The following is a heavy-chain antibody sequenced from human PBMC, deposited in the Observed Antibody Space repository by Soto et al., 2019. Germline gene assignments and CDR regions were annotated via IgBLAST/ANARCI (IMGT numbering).Heavy chain of an antibody. V-gene: IGHV4-31*03. J-gene: IGHJ4*02. CDR3: AREAYYYDSSGYFSKYFDS. D-gene: IGHD3-22*01. CDR1: GGSISSGGYY. Sequence: NPSETLSLTCTVSGGSISSGGYYWSWIRQHPGKGLEWIGYIYYTGSAYYNPSLKSRLTISVDTSTNQFSLKLSSVTAEDTAVYYCAREAYYYDSSGYFSKYFDSWGQGTLVTVSS. CDR2: IYYTGSA.